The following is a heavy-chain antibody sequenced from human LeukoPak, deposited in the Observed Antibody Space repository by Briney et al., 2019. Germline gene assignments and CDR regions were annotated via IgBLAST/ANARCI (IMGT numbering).Heavy chain of an antibody. D-gene: IGHD6-13*01. CDR2: IYYSGST. Sequence: PSETLSLTCTVSGGSISSYYWSWIRQPPGKGLEWIGYIYYSGSTTYNPSLKSRVNISVETSKNQFSLKLSSVTAADTAVYYCARVLHSSSWYWFDPWGQGTLVTVSS. CDR1: GGSISSYY. CDR3: ARVLHSSSWYWFDP. V-gene: IGHV4-59*08. J-gene: IGHJ5*02.